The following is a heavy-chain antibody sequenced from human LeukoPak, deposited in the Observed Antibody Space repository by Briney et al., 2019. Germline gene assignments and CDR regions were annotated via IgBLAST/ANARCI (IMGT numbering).Heavy chain of an antibody. J-gene: IGHJ4*02. CDR2: INWNGDNS. CDR1: GFTFDDYD. CDR3: ATNYNY. V-gene: IGHV3-43*01. Sequence: GGSLRLSCAASGFTFDDYDMHWVRQAPGKGLEWVAFINWNGDNSHYADSVKGRFTISRDNSKNSLFLQMSGLRIEDTALYYCATNYNYWGRGTLVTVSS.